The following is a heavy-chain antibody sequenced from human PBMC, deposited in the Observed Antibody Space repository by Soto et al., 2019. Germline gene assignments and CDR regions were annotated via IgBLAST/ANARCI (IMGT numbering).Heavy chain of an antibody. V-gene: IGHV3-21*01. Sequence: EVQLVESGGGLVKPGGSLRLSCAASGFTFSSYSMNWVRQAPGKGLEWVSSISSSSSYIYYADSVKGRFTNSRDNTKNSLYLQVNSLRAEDTAVYFFASARPACSRGAIQIWGQGKMVTVSS. D-gene: IGHD3-10*01. CDR1: GFTFSSYS. CDR3: ASARPACSRGAIQI. CDR2: ISSSSSYI. J-gene: IGHJ3*02.